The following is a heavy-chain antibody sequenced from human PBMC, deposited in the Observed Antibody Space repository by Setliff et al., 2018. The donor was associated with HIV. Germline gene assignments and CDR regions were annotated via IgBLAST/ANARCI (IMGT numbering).Heavy chain of an antibody. D-gene: IGHD6-13*01. CDR3: ARGAIAAAGTDY. Sequence: PSETLSLTCAVYGGSFSGYYWSWIRQPPGKGLEWIGETNHSGSTNYNPSLKSRVTISVDTSKNQFSLKLSSVTAADTAVYYCARGAIAAAGTDYWGQERWSPSPQ. CDR2: TNHSGST. V-gene: IGHV4-34*01. CDR1: GGSFSGYY. J-gene: IGHJ4*01.